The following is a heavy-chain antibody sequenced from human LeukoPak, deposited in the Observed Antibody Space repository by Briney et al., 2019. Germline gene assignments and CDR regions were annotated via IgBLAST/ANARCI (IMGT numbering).Heavy chain of an antibody. CDR1: GGTFSSYA. CDR2: IIPIFGTA. D-gene: IGHD4-17*01. J-gene: IGHJ4*02. CDR3: ARDAGGYGDYVQNYFDY. Sequence: ASVKVSCKASGGTFSSYAISWVRQAPGQGLEWMGRIIPIFGTANYAQKFQGRVTITTDESTSTAYMELSSLRSEDTAVYYCARDAGGYGDYVQNYFDYWGQGTLVTVSS. V-gene: IGHV1-69*05.